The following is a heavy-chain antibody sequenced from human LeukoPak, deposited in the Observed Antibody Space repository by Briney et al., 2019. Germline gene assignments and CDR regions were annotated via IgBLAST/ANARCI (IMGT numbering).Heavy chain of an antibody. CDR2: INPNSGGT. D-gene: IGHD3-22*01. Sequence: ASVKVSCKASGYTFTGYFMHWVRQVPGQGLEWMGWINPNSGGTNYAQKFQGRVTMTRDTSISTAYMELSRLRSDDTAVYYCARDERYDSSGYPFDYWGQGTLVTVSS. V-gene: IGHV1-2*02. CDR3: ARDERYDSSGYPFDY. CDR1: GYTFTGYF. J-gene: IGHJ4*02.